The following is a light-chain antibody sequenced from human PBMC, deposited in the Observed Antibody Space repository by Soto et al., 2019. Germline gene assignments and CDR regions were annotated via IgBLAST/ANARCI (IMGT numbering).Light chain of an antibody. Sequence: EVVMTQSPATLSVSPGESATLSCRASQTVSSNVAWYQQRPGQAPRRLIDGAVTRATGVPARFSGSRSGTEFTLTISSPQSEDFALYYCQQHNNWPYTFGQGTKLEIK. J-gene: IGKJ2*01. CDR2: GAV. CDR1: QTVSSN. CDR3: QQHNNWPYT. V-gene: IGKV3-15*01.